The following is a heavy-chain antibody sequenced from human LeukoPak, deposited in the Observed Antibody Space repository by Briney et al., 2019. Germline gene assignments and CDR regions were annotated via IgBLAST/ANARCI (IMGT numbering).Heavy chain of an antibody. CDR1: GGSISSYY. V-gene: IGHV4-59*01. D-gene: IGHD5-24*01. Sequence: SETLSLTCTVSGGSISSYYWSWIRQPPGKGLEWIGYIYYSGSTNYNPSLKSRVTISVDTSKSQFSLKLSSVTAADTAVYYCARYIDGGDYYFDYWGQGTLVTVSS. CDR2: IYYSGST. CDR3: ARYIDGGDYYFDY. J-gene: IGHJ4*02.